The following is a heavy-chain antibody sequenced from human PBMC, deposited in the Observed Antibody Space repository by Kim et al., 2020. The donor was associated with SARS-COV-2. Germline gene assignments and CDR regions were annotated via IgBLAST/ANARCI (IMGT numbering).Heavy chain of an antibody. Sequence: GGSLRLSCSASGFTFSSYAMHWVRQAPGKGLEYVSAISSNGGSTYYADSVKGRFTISRDNSKNTLYLQMSSLRAEDTAVYYCVKQKDILTGYYDGYFDYWGQGTLVTVSS. CDR2: ISSNGGST. J-gene: IGHJ4*02. CDR3: VKQKDILTGYYDGYFDY. V-gene: IGHV3-64D*09. D-gene: IGHD3-9*01. CDR1: GFTFSSYA.